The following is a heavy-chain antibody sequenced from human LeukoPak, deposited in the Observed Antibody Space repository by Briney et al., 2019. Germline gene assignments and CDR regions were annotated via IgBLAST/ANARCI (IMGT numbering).Heavy chain of an antibody. J-gene: IGHJ5*02. D-gene: IGHD3-10*01. Sequence: TGGSLRLSCAASGFTFSSYAMSWVRQAPGKWLEWVSAISGSGGSTYYADSVKGRFTISRDNSKNTLYLQMNSLRAEDTAVYYCAKDIPLLTMVRGVTRSKLDPWGQGTLVTVSS. CDR3: AKDIPLLTMVRGVTRSKLDP. V-gene: IGHV3-23*01. CDR2: ISGSGGST. CDR1: GFTFSSYA.